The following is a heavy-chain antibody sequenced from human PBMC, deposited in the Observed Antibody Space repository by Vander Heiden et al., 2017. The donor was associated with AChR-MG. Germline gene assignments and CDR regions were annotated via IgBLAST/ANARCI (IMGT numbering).Heavy chain of an antibody. V-gene: IGHV4-39*01. D-gene: IGHD4-17*01. CDR2: IYYSGST. J-gene: IGHJ4*01. CDR3: ARARYHLYVDYWYYFDY. Sequence: QLQLQAAGPGLVKPSQTLSLPCTPSGDSINSCSYYWGLIRRPPGKGLGWFGCIYYSGSTSNNPSLNSLVTISIDTSKNQFSLKLSSVPAADTAVYYCARARYHLYVDYWYYFDYWGHGTLVTVSS. CDR1: GDSINSCSYY.